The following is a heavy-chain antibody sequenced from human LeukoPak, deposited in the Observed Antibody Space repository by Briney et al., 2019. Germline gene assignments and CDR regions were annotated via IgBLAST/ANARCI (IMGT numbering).Heavy chain of an antibody. Sequence: ASVKVSCKASGYTFTSYYMHWVRQAPGQGLEWMGIINPSGGSTSYAQKFQGRVTMTRDTSTSTVYMELSSLRSEDTAVYYCARAVGDILTGYYFDYWGQGTLVTVSS. CDR2: INPSGGST. CDR1: GYTFTSYY. D-gene: IGHD3-9*01. V-gene: IGHV1-46*01. CDR3: ARAVGDILTGYYFDY. J-gene: IGHJ4*02.